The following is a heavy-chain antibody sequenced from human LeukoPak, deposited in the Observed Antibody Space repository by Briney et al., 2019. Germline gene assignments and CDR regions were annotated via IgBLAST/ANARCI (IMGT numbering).Heavy chain of an antibody. CDR2: ISSSGSTI. CDR3: AELGTMIGGV. Sequence: GGSLRLSCAASGFTFSSYEMNWVRQAPGRGLEWVSYISSSGSTIYYADSVKGRFTISRDNAKNSLYLQMNSLRAEDTAVYYCAELGTMIGGVWGKGTTVTISS. CDR1: GFTFSSYE. V-gene: IGHV3-48*03. D-gene: IGHD3-10*02. J-gene: IGHJ6*04.